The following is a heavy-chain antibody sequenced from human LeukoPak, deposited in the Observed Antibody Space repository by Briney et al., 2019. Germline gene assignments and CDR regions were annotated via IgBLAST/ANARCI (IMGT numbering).Heavy chain of an antibody. V-gene: IGHV4-59*01. CDR3: ARAKDSDY. CDR2: IYYSGST. J-gene: IGHJ4*02. Sequence: SETLSLTCTVSGGSISSYYWSWIRQPPGKGLEWIGYIYYSGSTNYNPSLKSRVTISVDTSNNQFSPKLSSVTAADTAVYYCARAKDSDYWGQGTLVAVSS. CDR1: GGSISSYY.